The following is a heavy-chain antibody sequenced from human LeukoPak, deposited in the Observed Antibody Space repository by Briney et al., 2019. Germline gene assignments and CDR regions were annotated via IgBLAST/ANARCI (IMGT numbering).Heavy chain of an antibody. D-gene: IGHD5-12*01. CDR2: IYYSGST. V-gene: IGHV4-61*01. CDR3: VRARYDGFDY. J-gene: IGHJ4*02. CDR1: GGSISSSSYY. Sequence: SETLSLTCTVSGGSISSSSYYWSWIRQPPGKGLEWIGYIYYSGSTNYNPSLKSRVTISVDTSKNQFSLKLSSVTAADTAVYYCVRARYDGFDYWGQGTLVTVSS.